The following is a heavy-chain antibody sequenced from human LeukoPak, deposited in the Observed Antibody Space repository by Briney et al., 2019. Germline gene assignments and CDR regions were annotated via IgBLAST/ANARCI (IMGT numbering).Heavy chain of an antibody. CDR2: INPSDGGT. CDR3: ARGLGGDNDAFDI. Sequence: ASVKVSCKASGYTFISYYMYWVRQAPGQGLEWMGIINPSDGGTSYAQKFQGRVTMTRDTSTSTVYMELSSLRSEDTAMYYCARGLGGDNDAFDIWGRGTMVTVSS. J-gene: IGHJ3*02. D-gene: IGHD2-21*02. V-gene: IGHV1-46*01. CDR1: GYTFISYY.